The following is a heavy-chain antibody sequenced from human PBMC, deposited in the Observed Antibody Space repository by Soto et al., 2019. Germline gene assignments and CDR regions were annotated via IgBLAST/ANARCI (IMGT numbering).Heavy chain of an antibody. J-gene: IGHJ6*02. D-gene: IGHD6-13*01. V-gene: IGHV3-74*01. CDR3: AREMYSSSWYYYYYGMDV. CDR1: GFTFSSYW. Sequence: GGSLRLSCAASGFTFSSYWMHWVRQAPGKGLVWVSRINSDGSSTSYADSVKGRFTISRDNAKNTLYLQMNSLRAEDTAVYYCAREMYSSSWYYYYYGMDVWGQGTTVTVSS. CDR2: INSDGSST.